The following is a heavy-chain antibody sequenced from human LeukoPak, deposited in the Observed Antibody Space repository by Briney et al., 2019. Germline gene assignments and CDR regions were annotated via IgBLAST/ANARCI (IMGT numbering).Heavy chain of an antibody. CDR3: ARDRENSSSLSVWWFDP. V-gene: IGHV4-30-4*01. J-gene: IGHJ5*02. CDR2: IYYSGST. CDR1: GGSISSGDYY. Sequence: PSQTLSLTCTVSGGSISSGDYYWSWIRQPPGKGLEWIGNIYYSGSTYYNPSLKSRVTISVDTSKNQFSLKLSSVTAADTAVYYCARDRENSSSLSVWWFDPWGQGTLVTVSS. D-gene: IGHD6-13*01.